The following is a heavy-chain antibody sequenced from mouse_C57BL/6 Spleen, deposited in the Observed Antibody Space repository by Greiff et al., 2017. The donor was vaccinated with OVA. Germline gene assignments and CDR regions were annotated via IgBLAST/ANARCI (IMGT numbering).Heavy chain of an antibody. CDR2: ISNGGGST. J-gene: IGHJ4*01. CDR3: ARGAMDY. V-gene: IGHV5-12*01. Sequence: EVKVEESGGGLVQPGGSLKLSCAASGFTFSDYYMYWVRQTPEKRLEWVAYISNGGGSTYYPDTVKGRFTISRDNAKNTLYLQMSRLKSEDTAMYYCARGAMDYWGQGTSVTVSS. CDR1: GFTFSDYY.